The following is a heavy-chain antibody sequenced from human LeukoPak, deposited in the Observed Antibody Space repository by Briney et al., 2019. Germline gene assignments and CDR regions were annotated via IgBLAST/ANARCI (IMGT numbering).Heavy chain of an antibody. J-gene: IGHJ4*02. CDR2: ISYSGST. CDR3: ARHRSIGWFL. D-gene: IGHD6-19*01. CDR1: GDSFSNYY. V-gene: IGHV4-59*08. Sequence: SETLSLTCTVSGDSFSNYYWSWIRQSPGKGLEWIGYISYSGSTNQNPSLKSRVTISIDTSKNQFSLKLSSVTAADTAVYYCARHRSIGWFLWGQGTLVTVSS.